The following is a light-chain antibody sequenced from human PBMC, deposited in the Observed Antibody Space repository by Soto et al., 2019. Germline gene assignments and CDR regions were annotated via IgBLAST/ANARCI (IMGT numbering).Light chain of an antibody. V-gene: IGLV7-43*01. CDR2: STS. CDR3: LLYYGGADV. CDR1: TGAVTSGYY. Sequence: QAVVTQEPSLTVSPGGTVTLTCASSTGAVTSGYYPNWFQQKPGQAPRPLIYSTSNKHSWTPARFSGSLLGGKAALTLSGVQPEDEAEYYCLLYYGGADVFGTGTKLTVL. J-gene: IGLJ1*01.